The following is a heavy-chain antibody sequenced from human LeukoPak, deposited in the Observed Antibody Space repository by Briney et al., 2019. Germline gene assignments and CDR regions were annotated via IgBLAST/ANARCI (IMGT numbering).Heavy chain of an antibody. J-gene: IGHJ4*02. V-gene: IGHV3-23*01. Sequence: GGSLRLSCAASGFTFSSHGMNWVRQAPGKGLEWVSGISPSGGITYYADSVKGRFTISRDTSKNTLWLQMNSLRVDDTALYYCAKSLGGDYGSGSYYVVFDSWGQGTLVTVSS. D-gene: IGHD3-10*01. CDR2: ISPSGGIT. CDR1: GFTFSSHG. CDR3: AKSLGGDYGSGSYYVVFDS.